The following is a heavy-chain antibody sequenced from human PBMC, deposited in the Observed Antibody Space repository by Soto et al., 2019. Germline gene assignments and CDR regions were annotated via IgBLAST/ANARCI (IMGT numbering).Heavy chain of an antibody. CDR3: ARPLIGNTIDL. J-gene: IGHJ3*01. D-gene: IGHD1-7*01. CDR1: GYTFFMYF. Sequence: ASVKVSCKASGYTFFMYFIHWVRQAPGQGLEWIGIINPSRGSATYGPIFQGRVSLTTDMPTSTVYMELSSLRSEDTAIYYCARPLIGNTIDLWGQGTSVTASS. CDR2: INPSRGSA. V-gene: IGHV1-46*01.